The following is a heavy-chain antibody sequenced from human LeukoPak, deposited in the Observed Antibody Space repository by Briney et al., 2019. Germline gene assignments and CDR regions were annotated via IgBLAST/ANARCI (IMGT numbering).Heavy chain of an antibody. CDR1: GFTFSSYG. D-gene: IGHD4-17*01. J-gene: IGHJ4*02. CDR3: AREDLGDSAFDY. CDR2: IWYDGSNK. Sequence: GGSLRLSCAASGFTFSSYGMHWVRQAPGKGLEWVAVIWYDGSNKYYADFVKGRFTISRDNSKNTLYLQMNSLRAEDTAVYYCAREDLGDSAFDYWGQGTLVTVSS. V-gene: IGHV3-33*01.